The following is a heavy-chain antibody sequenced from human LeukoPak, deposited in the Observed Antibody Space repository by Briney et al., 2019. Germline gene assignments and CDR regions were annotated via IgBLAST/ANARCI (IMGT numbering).Heavy chain of an antibody. CDR2: IYWDHDK. CDR1: GFSLSTSGVG. V-gene: IGHV2-5*02. Sequence: SGPTLVKPTQTLTLTCTFSGFSLSTSGVGVGWIRQPPGKALEWLALIYWDHDKRYSPSLKTRLTITKDTSQNQVVLTMTNMDPVDTATYYCARLYYHGSGSYFYFDYWGQGTLVTVSS. J-gene: IGHJ4*02. CDR3: ARLYYHGSGSYFYFDY. D-gene: IGHD3-10*01.